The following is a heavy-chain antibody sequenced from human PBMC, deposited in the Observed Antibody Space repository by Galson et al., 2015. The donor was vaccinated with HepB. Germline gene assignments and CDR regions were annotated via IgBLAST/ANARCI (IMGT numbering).Heavy chain of an antibody. J-gene: IGHJ4*02. V-gene: IGHV4-4*02. Sequence: SETLSLTCAVSGGSISSSNWWSWVRQPPGKGLEWIGEIYHSGSTNYNPSLKSRVTISVDKSKNQFSLKLSSVTAADTAVYYCASSEGGAQSYYFDYWGQGTLVTVSS. CDR3: ASSEGGAQSYYFDY. CDR1: GGSISSSNW. D-gene: IGHD1-26*01. CDR2: IYHSGST.